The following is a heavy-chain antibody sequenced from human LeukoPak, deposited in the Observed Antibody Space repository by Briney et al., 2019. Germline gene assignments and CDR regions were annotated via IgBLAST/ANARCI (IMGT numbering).Heavy chain of an antibody. J-gene: IGHJ4*02. V-gene: IGHV4-59*01. CDR2: MYYSGNT. Sequence: SETLSLTCTVSVDSISGYYWSWIRQPPGRGLEWIGYMYYSGNTNYNPSLKSRLTTSLDTSKNQFSLKLSSVTAADSAVYYCARGKYYFDYWGQGTLVTVSS. CDR3: ARGKYYFDY. CDR1: VDSISGYY.